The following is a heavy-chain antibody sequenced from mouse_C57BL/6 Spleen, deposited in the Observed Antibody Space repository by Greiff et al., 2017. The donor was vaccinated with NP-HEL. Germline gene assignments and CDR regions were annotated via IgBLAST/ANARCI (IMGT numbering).Heavy chain of an antibody. V-gene: IGHV1-82*01. Sequence: QVHVKQSGPELVKPGASVKISCKASGYAFSSSWMNWVKQRPGKGLEWIGRIYPGDGDTNYNGTFKGKATLTADKSSSTAYMQLSSLTSEDSAVYFCARKTYYPYYFDYWGQGTTLTVSS. J-gene: IGHJ2*01. D-gene: IGHD2-10*01. CDR3: ARKTYYPYYFDY. CDR1: GYAFSSSW. CDR2: IYPGDGDT.